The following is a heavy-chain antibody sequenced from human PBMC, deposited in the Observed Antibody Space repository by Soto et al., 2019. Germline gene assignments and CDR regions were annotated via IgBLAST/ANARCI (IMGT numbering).Heavy chain of an antibody. CDR1: GGTFSSYA. CDR2: IIPIFGTA. J-gene: IGHJ6*02. Sequence: AASVKVSCKASGGTFSSYAISWVRQAPGQGLEWMGGIIPIFGTANYAQKFQGRVTITADESTSTAYMELSSLRSEDTAVYYCARTPRTGTTPGRRMDVWGQGTTVTVSS. D-gene: IGHD1-7*01. CDR3: ARTPRTGTTPGRRMDV. V-gene: IGHV1-69*13.